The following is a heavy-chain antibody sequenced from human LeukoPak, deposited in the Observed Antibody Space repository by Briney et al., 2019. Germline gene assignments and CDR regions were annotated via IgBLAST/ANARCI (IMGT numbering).Heavy chain of an antibody. CDR1: GYSFTSYW. J-gene: IGHJ4*02. CDR3: ARLPSGNWGMSAPYYFDY. V-gene: IGHV5-51*01. D-gene: IGHD7-27*01. CDR2: IYPGDSDT. Sequence: GESLKISRKGSGYSFTSYWIGWVRQMPGKGLEWMGIIYPGDSDTRYSPSFQGQVTISADKSISTAYLQWSSLKASDTAMYYCARLPSGNWGMSAPYYFDYWGQGTLVTVSS.